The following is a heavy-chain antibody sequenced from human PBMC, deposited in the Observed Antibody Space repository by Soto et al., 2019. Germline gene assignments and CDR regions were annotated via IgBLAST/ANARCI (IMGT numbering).Heavy chain of an antibody. CDR3: ASLYSSGWYPAGEKSVDY. D-gene: IGHD6-19*01. J-gene: IGHJ4*02. CDR2: ISSSSSTI. CDR1: GFTFSSYS. V-gene: IGHV3-48*01. Sequence: GGSLRLSCAASGFTFSSYSMNWVRQAPGKGLEWVSYISSSSSTIYYADSVKGRFTISRDNAKNSLYLQMNSLRAEDTAVYYCASLYSSGWYPAGEKSVDYWGQGTLVTVSS.